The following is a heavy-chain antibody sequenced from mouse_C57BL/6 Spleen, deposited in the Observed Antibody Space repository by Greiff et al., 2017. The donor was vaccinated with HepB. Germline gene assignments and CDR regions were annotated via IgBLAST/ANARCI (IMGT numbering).Heavy chain of an antibody. CDR1: GFTFSDYY. CDR3: ARGDYYGSSYSMDY. D-gene: IGHD1-1*01. CDR2: INYDGSST. J-gene: IGHJ4*01. Sequence: DVKLVESEGGLVQPGSSMKLSCTASGFTFSDYYMAWVRQVPEKGLEWVANINYDGSSTYYLDSLKSRFIISRDNAKNILYLQMSSLKSEDTATYYCARGDYYGSSYSMDYWGQGTSVTVSS. V-gene: IGHV5-16*01.